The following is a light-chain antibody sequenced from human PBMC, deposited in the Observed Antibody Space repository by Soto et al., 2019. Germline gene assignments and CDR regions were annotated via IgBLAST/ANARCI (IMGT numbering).Light chain of an antibody. CDR2: EDT. CDR3: CSYGNAATTVV. CDR1: MNYNL. J-gene: IGLJ2*01. V-gene: IGLV2-23*01. Sequence: QASLTLPASVSGSPGQSITISCTGTMNYNLVSWYQQKPGRAPKLMIYEDTKRPSGLSDRFSGSKSGNTASLTISGLRAEDEASYHCCSYGNAATTVVFGGGTKVTVL.